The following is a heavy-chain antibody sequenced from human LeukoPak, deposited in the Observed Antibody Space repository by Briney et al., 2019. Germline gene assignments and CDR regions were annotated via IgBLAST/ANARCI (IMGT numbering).Heavy chain of an antibody. D-gene: IGHD6-19*01. V-gene: IGHV4-59*12. CDR2: IYYSGST. CDR1: GGSITSYY. CDR3: ARGRIAVYYYYYYMDV. J-gene: IGHJ6*03. Sequence: PSETLSLTCTVSGGSITSYYWSWIRRSPGKGLEWIGYIYYSGSTNYNPSLKSRVTISVDTSKNQFSLKLSSVTAADTAVYYCARGRIAVYYYYYYMDVWGKGTTVTVSS.